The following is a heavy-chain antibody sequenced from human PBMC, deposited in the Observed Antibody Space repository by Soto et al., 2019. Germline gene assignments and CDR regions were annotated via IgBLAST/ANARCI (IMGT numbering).Heavy chain of an antibody. CDR3: AKGADCSSTSCYLRYFDL. D-gene: IGHD2-2*01. CDR1: GFTFSSYA. J-gene: IGHJ2*01. CDR2: ISGSGGST. Sequence: EVQLLESGGGLVQPGGSLRLSCAASGFTFSSYAMSWVRQAPGKGLEWVSAISGSGGSTYYADSVKGRFTISRDNAKNTLYLQMNSLRAEDTAVYYCAKGADCSSTSCYLRYFDLWGRGTLVTVS. V-gene: IGHV3-23*01.